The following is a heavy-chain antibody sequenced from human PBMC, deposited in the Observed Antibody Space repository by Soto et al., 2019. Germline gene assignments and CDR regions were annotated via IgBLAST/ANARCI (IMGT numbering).Heavy chain of an antibody. J-gene: IGHJ4*02. CDR3: ARSISVAMDF. CDR1: GGSISSSTYH. CDR2: IYYSGTT. Sequence: QLQLQESGPGLVKPSETLSLTCTVSGGSISSSTYHRGWIRQPPGKGLEWIGSIYYSGTTYYNPSLKSRVTISVDTSKNQFSLKLSSVTAADTAVYYCARSISVAMDFWGQGTLVTVSS. V-gene: IGHV4-39*01. D-gene: IGHD6-19*01.